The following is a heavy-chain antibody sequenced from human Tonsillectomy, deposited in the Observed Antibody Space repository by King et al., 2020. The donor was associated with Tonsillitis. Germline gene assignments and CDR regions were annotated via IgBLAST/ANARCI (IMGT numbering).Heavy chain of an antibody. CDR2: ISGSGGIT. J-gene: IGHJ4*02. V-gene: IGHV3-23*04. D-gene: IGHD3-22*01. Sequence: VQLVESGGGLVQPGGSLRLSCAASGFTFSSYAMNWVRQAPRKGLEWVSAISGSGGITYYADSVKGRFTISRDNSKNTLYLQMNSLRAEDTAVYYCARDLYDSSGYHFDYWGQGALVTVSS. CDR1: GFTFSSYA. CDR3: ARDLYDSSGYHFDY.